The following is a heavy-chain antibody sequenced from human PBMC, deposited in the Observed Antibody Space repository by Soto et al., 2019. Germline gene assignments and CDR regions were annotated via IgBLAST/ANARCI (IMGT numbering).Heavy chain of an antibody. V-gene: IGHV4-30-2*01. D-gene: IGHD6-19*01. CDR3: SPDSGGGEFDC. CDR2: TYHSGNP. Sequence: SETLSLTCDVSGDTISTGGYTWAWIRQPPGKALEWIGHTYHSGNPYYNPSLKSRVFISVDRSKNQFFLKVRSVTAADTAVYYCSPDSGGGEFDCWGQGTLVTVSS. CDR1: GDTISTGGYT. J-gene: IGHJ4*02.